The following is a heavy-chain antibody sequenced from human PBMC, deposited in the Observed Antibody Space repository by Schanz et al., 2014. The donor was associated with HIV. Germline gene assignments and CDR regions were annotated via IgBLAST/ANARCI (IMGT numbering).Heavy chain of an antibody. CDR2: ISGSSGHT. V-gene: IGHV3-23*04. CDR1: GFTFSSYA. CDR3: AKSRGDSWPYGMDV. Sequence: VQLVESGGGVVQPGRSLRLSCAASGFTFSSYAMSWVRQAPGKGLEWVSGISGSSGHTWYADSVKGRFTISRDNSENTLYLQMNSLRAEDTAVYYCAKSRGDSWPYGMDVWGQGTTVTVSS. D-gene: IGHD4-17*01. J-gene: IGHJ6*02.